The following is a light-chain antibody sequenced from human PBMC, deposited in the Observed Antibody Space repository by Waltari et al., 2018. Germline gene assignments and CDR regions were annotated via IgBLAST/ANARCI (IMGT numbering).Light chain of an antibody. CDR3: QSYDSSLSGVV. J-gene: IGLJ2*01. CDR1: SSNIRAGYD. V-gene: IGLV1-40*01. Sequence: QSVLTQPPSVSGAPGQRVTISRPGSSSNIRAGYDVHWYQQLPGTAPKLLIYGNSNRPSGVPDRFSGSKSGTSASLAITGLQAEDEADYYCQSYDSSLSGVVFGGGTKLTVL. CDR2: GNS.